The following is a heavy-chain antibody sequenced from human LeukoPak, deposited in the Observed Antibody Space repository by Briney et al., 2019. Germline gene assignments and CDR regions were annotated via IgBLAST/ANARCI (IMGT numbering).Heavy chain of an antibody. CDR2: ISYDGSNK. CDR3: AKDSTTAGRRAAAGYYGMDV. Sequence: QTGGSLRLSCAASGFTFSSYAIHWVRQAPGKGLEWVAVISYDGSNKYYADSVEGRFTISRDNSNNTLFLQMNSLRHEDTAVYYCAKDSTTAGRRAAAGYYGMDVWGQGTTVTVSS. J-gene: IGHJ6*02. D-gene: IGHD6-13*01. V-gene: IGHV3-30*01. CDR1: GFTFSSYA.